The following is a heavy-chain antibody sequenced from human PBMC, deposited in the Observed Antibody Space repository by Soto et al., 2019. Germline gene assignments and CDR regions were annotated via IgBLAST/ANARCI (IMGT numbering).Heavy chain of an antibody. V-gene: IGHV4-31*11. CDR1: GDSISSRSHY. D-gene: IGHD3-10*01. CDR3: AREGRHSGGMRESWFDP. J-gene: IGHJ5*02. CDR2: IFYTGAT. Sequence: QVQLQESGPGLVKPSQTLSLTCAVSGDSISSRSHYWNWIRRVPGKGLEFIGYIFYTGATYYNPSLRGRISMSVDASKNQVSLTLRSVTAADTAIYYCAREGRHSGGMRESWFDPWGQGTQVTVSS.